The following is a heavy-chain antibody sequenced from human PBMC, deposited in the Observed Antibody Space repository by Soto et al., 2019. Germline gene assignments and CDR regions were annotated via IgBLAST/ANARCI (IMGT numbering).Heavy chain of an antibody. CDR3: ARERYNSGRIPRPTYYFDY. J-gene: IGHJ4*02. Sequence: QVQLQESGPGLVKPSETLSLTCTVSGGSISSYYWSWIRQPPGKGLEWIGYIYYSGSTNYNPSLKSQVTISVDTSKNQFSLKLSTVTAANTAVYYCARERYNSGRIPRPTYYFDYWGQGTLVTVSS. D-gene: IGHD6-19*01. V-gene: IGHV4-59*01. CDR2: IYYSGST. CDR1: GGSISSYY.